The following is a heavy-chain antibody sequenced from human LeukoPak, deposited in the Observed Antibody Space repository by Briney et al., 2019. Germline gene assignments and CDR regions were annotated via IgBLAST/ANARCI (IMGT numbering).Heavy chain of an antibody. J-gene: IGHJ2*01. V-gene: IGHV3-21*01. CDR2: ISSSSSYI. D-gene: IGHD3-10*01. CDR3: AQANSGTRDYWYFDL. Sequence: GGSLRLSCAASGFTFSSYSMNWVRQAPGKGLEWVSSISSSSSYIYYADSVKGRFTISRDNAKNSLYLQMNSLRAEDTAVYYCAQANSGTRDYWYFDLWGRGTLVTVSS. CDR1: GFTFSSYS.